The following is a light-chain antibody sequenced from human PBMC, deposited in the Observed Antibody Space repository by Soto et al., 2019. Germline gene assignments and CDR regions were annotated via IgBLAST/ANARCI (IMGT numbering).Light chain of an antibody. J-gene: IGKJ1*01. CDR2: DAS. V-gene: IGKV1-5*01. CDR3: QQYNSYSWT. Sequence: DIQITQSPSTLSASVGDRVTITCRASQSISSWLAWYQQKPGKAPKLLIYDASNLKSGVPSRFSGRGSGTDFTLTISRLQPDDFATYFCQQYNSYSWTFGQGTKVDIK. CDR1: QSISSW.